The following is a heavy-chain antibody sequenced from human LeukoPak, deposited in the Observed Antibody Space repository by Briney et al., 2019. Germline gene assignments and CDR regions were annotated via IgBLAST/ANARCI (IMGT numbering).Heavy chain of an antibody. Sequence: SETLSLTCTVSGGSIISSSYYWGWIRQPPGKGLERIGSIYYSGKTDYNPSLKSRVTISVETSKNQFSLKLSSVTAADTAVYYCARPRLRRRENYYMDVWGKGTTVTISS. D-gene: IGHD4-17*01. CDR2: IYYSGKT. CDR1: GGSIISSSYY. J-gene: IGHJ6*03. V-gene: IGHV4-39*07. CDR3: ARPRLRRRENYYMDV.